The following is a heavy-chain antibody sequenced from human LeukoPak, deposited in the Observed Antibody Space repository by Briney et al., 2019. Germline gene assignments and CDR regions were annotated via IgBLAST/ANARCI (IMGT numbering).Heavy chain of an antibody. D-gene: IGHD3-22*01. J-gene: IGHJ4*02. CDR1: GGSFSGYY. CDR3: ASGRDSSGYYSRAPFDY. Sequence: SETLSLTCAVYGGSFSGYYWSWIRQPPGKGLEWIGEINHSGSTNYNPSLKSRVTISVDTSKNQFSLKLSSVTAADTAVYYCASGRDSSGYYSRAPFDYWGQGTLVTVSS. V-gene: IGHV4-34*01. CDR2: INHSGST.